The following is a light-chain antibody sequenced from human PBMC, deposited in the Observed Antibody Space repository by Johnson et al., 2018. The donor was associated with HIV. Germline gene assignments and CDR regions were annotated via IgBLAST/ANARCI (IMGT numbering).Light chain of an antibody. Sequence: QSVLTQPPSVSAAPGQKVTISCSGSSSNIGNNYVSWYQQVPGTAPKLLIYENNKRPSGIPDRFSGSKSGPSATLGITGLQTGEEADYYCGTWDSSLSAHYVFGTGTKITVL. J-gene: IGLJ1*01. CDR3: GTWDSSLSAHYV. CDR1: SSNIGNNY. V-gene: IGLV1-51*02. CDR2: ENN.